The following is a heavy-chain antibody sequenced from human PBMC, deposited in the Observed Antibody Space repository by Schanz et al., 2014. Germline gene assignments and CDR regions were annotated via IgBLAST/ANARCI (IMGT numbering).Heavy chain of an antibody. CDR2: ISDSGDTA. V-gene: IGHV3-23*04. CDR1: GFTFTNYA. Sequence: EVHLVESGGGLVQPGGSLRLSCAASGFTFTNYAMSWVRQAPGKGLEWVSLISDSGDTAYYADSVKGRLTISRDDAKKSMYLQMNNLRAEDTAVYHCVSSGSYSSYASWGQGTLVTVSS. CDR3: VSSGSYSSYAS. J-gene: IGHJ4*02. D-gene: IGHD3-10*01.